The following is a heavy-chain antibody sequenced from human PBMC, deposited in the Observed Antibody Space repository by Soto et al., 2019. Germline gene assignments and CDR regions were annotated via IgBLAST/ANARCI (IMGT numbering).Heavy chain of an antibody. J-gene: IGHJ4*02. CDR3: AREDGYSYGYSY. D-gene: IGHD5-18*01. Sequence: PGGSLRLSCAASGFTFNNYGMHWVRQAPGKGLEWVVVISFDGRNTYYADSVKGRFTISRDNSKNTLYLQMTSLRVEDMAVYYCAREDGYSYGYSYWGQGTLVTVS. V-gene: IGHV3-30*03. CDR1: GFTFNNYG. CDR2: ISFDGRNT.